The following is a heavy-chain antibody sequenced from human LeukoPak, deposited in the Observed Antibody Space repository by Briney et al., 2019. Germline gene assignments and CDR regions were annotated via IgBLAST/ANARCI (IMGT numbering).Heavy chain of an antibody. CDR1: GFSLSTSGMR. D-gene: IGHD6-13*01. CDR2: IDWDDDK. Sequence: SGPALVKPTQTLTLTCTFSGFSLSTSGMRVSWIRQPPGKALEWLARIDWDDDKFYSTSLKTRLTISKDTSKNQVVLTMTNMDPVDTATYYCARSYSSSYSFAEGFDYWGQGTLVTVSS. V-gene: IGHV2-70*04. J-gene: IGHJ4*02. CDR3: ARSYSSSYSFAEGFDY.